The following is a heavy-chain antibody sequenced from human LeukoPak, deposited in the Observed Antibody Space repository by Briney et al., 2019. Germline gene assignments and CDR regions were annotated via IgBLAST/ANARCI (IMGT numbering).Heavy chain of an antibody. J-gene: IGHJ6*03. CDR2: ISSSSSTI. CDR3: ARIIYYYYYMDV. CDR1: GFSFTNYN. Sequence: PGGPLRLSCAASGFSFTNYNMNWVRQAPGKGLEWVSYISSSSSTIYYADSVKGRFTISRDNAKNSLYLQMNSLRAEDTAVYYCARIIYYYYYMDVWGKGTTVTVSS. V-gene: IGHV3-48*04.